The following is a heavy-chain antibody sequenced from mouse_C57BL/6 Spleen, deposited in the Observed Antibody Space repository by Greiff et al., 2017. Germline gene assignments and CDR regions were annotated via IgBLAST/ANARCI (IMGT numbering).Heavy chain of an antibody. CDR3: ARNYDYTTAWFAY. CDR1: GYTFTSYW. CDR2: IYPGSGSP. D-gene: IGHD2-4*01. J-gene: IGHJ3*01. V-gene: IGHV1-55*01. Sequence: QVQLKQPGAELVQPGASVKMSCKASGYTFTSYWITWVKQRPGQGLEWIGDIYPGSGSPNYNEKFKSKATLTVDTSSSTAYMQLSSLTSEDSAVYYCARNYDYTTAWFAYWGQGTLVTVSA.